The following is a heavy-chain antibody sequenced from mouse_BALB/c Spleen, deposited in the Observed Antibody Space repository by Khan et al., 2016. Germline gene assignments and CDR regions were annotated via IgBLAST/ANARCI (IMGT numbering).Heavy chain of an antibody. Sequence: QVQLQQSGAELVRPGSSVKISCKASGYVFSSYWMNWVKPRPGQGLERIGQIYPGDGDTYYTGKFKGKVTLTADKSSSTAYMQLSSRTSEDSAVYFGARGTPVADWGQGTLVTVSA. D-gene: IGHD2-14*01. J-gene: IGHJ3*01. CDR2: IYPGDGDT. V-gene: IGHV1-80*01. CDR3: ARGTPVAD. CDR1: GYVFSSYW.